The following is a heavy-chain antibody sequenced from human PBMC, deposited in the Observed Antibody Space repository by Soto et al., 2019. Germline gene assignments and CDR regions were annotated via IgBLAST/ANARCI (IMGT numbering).Heavy chain of an antibody. Sequence: EVQLVESGGGLVQPGGSLRLSCAASGFTFSSHAMGWVRQAPGKGLEWVSAISGSGENTYYADSVKGRFTISRDNSKNTLYLQMSSLRAEDTAVYYCARESCSSTGCYDFGMDVWGQGTTVTVSS. D-gene: IGHD2-2*01. CDR3: ARESCSSTGCYDFGMDV. CDR1: GFTFSSHA. J-gene: IGHJ6*01. V-gene: IGHV3-23*04. CDR2: ISGSGENT.